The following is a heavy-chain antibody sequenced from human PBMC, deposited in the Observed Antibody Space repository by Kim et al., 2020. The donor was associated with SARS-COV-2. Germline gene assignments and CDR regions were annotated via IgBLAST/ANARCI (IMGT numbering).Heavy chain of an antibody. D-gene: IGHD1-26*01. Sequence: SETLSLTCTVSGGSISSSSYYWGWIRQPPGKGLEWIGRIYYSGSTYYNPSLKSRVTISVDTSKNQFSLKLSSVTAADTAVEYCARPMWEWELPGFDYWGQGTLVTVSS. CDR2: IYYSGST. V-gene: IGHV4-39*01. CDR3: ARPMWEWELPGFDY. CDR1: GGSISSSSYY. J-gene: IGHJ4*02.